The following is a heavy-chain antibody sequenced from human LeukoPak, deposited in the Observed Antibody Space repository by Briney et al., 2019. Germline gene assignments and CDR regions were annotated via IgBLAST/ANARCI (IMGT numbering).Heavy chain of an antibody. CDR1: GGSISSYY. V-gene: IGHV4-59*01. CDR3: AREAPDGMDV. Sequence: SETLSLTCTVSGGSISSYYWSWIRQPPGKGLEWIGYIYYSGSTNYNPSLKSRVTISVDTSKNQFSLKLSSVTAADTAVYYCAREAPDGMDVWGQGTTVAASS. CDR2: IYYSGST. J-gene: IGHJ6*02.